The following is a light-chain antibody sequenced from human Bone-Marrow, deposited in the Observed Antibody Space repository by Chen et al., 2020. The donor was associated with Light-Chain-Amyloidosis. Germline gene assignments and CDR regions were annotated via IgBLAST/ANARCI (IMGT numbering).Light chain of an antibody. J-gene: IGLJ2*01. V-gene: IGLV3-25*03. CDR2: RDT. CDR1: DLPTKF. Sequence: SYELTQPPSVSVSPGQTARITCSGDDLPTKFAYWYQQKPGQAPVLVIHRDTERPSGSSERFSGASSGTTATLTISGVQAEDEADYHCKSADISGTYEGIFGGGNKLTVL. CDR3: KSADISGTYEGI.